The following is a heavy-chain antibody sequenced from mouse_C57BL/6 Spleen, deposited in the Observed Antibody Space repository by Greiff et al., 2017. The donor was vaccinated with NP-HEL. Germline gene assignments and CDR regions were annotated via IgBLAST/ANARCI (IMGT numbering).Heavy chain of an antibody. CDR1: GYTFTDYN. D-gene: IGHD1-1*01. Sequence: VQLQQSGPELVKPGASVKMSCKASGYTFTDYNMHWVKQSHGKSLEWIGYINPNNGGTSYNQKFKGKATLTVNKSSSTAYMELRSLTSEDSAVYYCVPYYGSSLGYWGQGTTLTVSS. V-gene: IGHV1-22*01. CDR2: INPNNGGT. CDR3: VPYYGSSLGY. J-gene: IGHJ2*01.